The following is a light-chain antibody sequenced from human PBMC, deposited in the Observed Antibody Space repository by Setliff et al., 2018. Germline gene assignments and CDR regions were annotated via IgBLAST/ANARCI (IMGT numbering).Light chain of an antibody. CDR1: GGLVGGYNY. CDR2: EVT. Sequence: QSVLAQPPSVSGSPGQSVTISCTGTGGLVGGYNYVSWYQQHPGKAPKLIIYEVTKRPSGVPDRFSGSNSGNTASLTVSGLQAEDEADYYCSLYSGSNNCFFGSGTKVTVL. J-gene: IGLJ1*01. V-gene: IGLV2-8*01. CDR3: SLYSGSNNCF.